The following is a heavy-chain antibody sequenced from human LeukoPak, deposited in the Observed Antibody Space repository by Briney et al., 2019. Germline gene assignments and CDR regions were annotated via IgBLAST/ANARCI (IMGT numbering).Heavy chain of an antibody. CDR2: ISGSGGST. J-gene: IGHJ4*02. D-gene: IGHD3-10*01. CDR3: AKRPRGNYLDPFDY. CDR1: GFTFSSCE. V-gene: IGHV3-23*01. Sequence: PGGSLRLSCAASGFTFSSCEMNWVRQAPGKGLEWVSGISGSGGSTYYADSVKGRFTISRDNSKNRLYLQMNSLRAEDTAVYYCAKRPRGNYLDPFDYWGQGTLVTVSS.